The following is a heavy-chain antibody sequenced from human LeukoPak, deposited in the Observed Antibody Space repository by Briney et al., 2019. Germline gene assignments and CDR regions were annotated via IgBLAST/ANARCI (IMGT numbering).Heavy chain of an antibody. CDR3: ARQVYSGTHYFDY. CDR1: GGSISSRSCC. CDR2: IYYSGST. J-gene: IGHJ4*02. D-gene: IGHD1-26*01. V-gene: IGHV4-39*01. Sequence: SSETLSLTCTVSGGSISSRSCCWGWIRQPPGKGLEWIATIYYSGSTYYNPSLKSRVTISVDTSKNQFSLRLSSVTAADTAVYYCARQVYSGTHYFDYWGQGTLVTVSS.